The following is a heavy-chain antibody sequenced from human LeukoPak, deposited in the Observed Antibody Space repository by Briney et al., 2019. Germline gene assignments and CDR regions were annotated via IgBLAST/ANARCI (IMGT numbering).Heavy chain of an antibody. V-gene: IGHV4-30-4*01. CDR2: IYYSGNT. CDR1: GGSISSGDYY. J-gene: IGHJ6*04. CDR3: ARGENYYYGMDV. Sequence: SQTLSLTCTVSGGSISSGDYYWSWIRQPPGKGLEWVGYIYYSGNTYYNPSLKSRVTISVDTSKNQFSLKLSSVTAADTAVYYCARGENYYYGMDVWGKGTTVTVSS.